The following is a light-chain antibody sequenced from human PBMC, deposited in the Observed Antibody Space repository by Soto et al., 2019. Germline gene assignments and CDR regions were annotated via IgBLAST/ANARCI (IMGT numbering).Light chain of an antibody. J-gene: IGKJ5*01. CDR3: QQYGSSPPIT. V-gene: IGKV3-20*01. CDR1: QSVSSSY. CDR2: GAS. Sequence: EIVSTQSPGILSLSPGERATLSFRASQSVSSSYLAWYQQKPGQAPRLLIYGASSRATGIPDRFSGSGSGTDFTLTISRLEPEDFAVYYCQQYGSSPPITFGQGTRLEIK.